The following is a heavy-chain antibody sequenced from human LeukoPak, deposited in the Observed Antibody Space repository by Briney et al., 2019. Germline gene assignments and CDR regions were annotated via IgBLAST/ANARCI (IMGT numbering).Heavy chain of an antibody. CDR3: ARPMQQLVPYDAFDI. V-gene: IGHV1-18*01. CDR1: GYTFTSYG. Sequence: ASVKVSCKASGYTFTSYGISWVRQAPGQGLEWMGWISAYNGNTNYAQKLQGRVTMTTDTSTNTAYMELRSLRSDDTAVYYCARPMQQLVPYDAFDIWGQGTMVTVSS. CDR2: ISAYNGNT. J-gene: IGHJ3*02. D-gene: IGHD6-13*01.